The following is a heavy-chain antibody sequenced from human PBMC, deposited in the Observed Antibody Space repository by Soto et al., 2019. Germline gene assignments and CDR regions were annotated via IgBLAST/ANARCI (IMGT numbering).Heavy chain of an antibody. CDR2: IANDGRSE. Sequence: QVQLVESGGGVVQPGRSLRLSCAASGLTFSAAGMHWVRQAPGKGLEWVAFIANDGRSESYADSVKGRFTISRDTSQNRLYLQMNGLRAEDTAVYYCAKDKGLTAIDYWGQGTLVSVSS. D-gene: IGHD3-22*01. V-gene: IGHV3-30*18. CDR1: GLTFSAAG. J-gene: IGHJ4*02. CDR3: AKDKGLTAIDY.